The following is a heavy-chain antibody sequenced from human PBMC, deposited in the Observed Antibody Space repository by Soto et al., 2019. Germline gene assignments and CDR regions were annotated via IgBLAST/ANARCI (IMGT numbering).Heavy chain of an antibody. J-gene: IGHJ6*02. D-gene: IGHD3-22*01. CDR3: ALDSSGYTRGYYGMDV. V-gene: IGHV1-58*01. CDR1: GFTFTSSA. Sequence: ASVKVSCKASGFTFTSSAVQWVRQARGQRLEWIGRIVVGSGNTNYAQKFQERVTITRDMSTSTAYMELSSLRSEDTAVYYCALDSSGYTRGYYGMDVWGQGTTVTVSS. CDR2: IVVGSGNT.